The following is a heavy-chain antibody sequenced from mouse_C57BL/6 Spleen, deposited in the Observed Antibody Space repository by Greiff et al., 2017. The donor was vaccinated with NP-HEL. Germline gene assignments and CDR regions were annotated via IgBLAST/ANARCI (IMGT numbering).Heavy chain of an antibody. CDR1: GYTFTSYW. V-gene: IGHV1-50*01. Sequence: QVQLQQSGAELVKPGASVKLSCKASGYTFTSYWMQWVKQRPGQGLEWIGEIDTSDSYTNYNQKFKGKATLTVDTSSSTAYMQLSSLTSEDSAVYYCARGGDYLVHDWGQGTTLTVSS. CDR3: ARGGDYLVHD. D-gene: IGHD2-4*01. CDR2: IDTSDSYT. J-gene: IGHJ2*01.